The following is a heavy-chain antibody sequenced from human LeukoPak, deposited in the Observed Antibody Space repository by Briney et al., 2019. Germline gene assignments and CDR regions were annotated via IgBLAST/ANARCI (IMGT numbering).Heavy chain of an antibody. CDR2: ISYDGSNK. CDR3: AKPETGIAAAAP. Sequence: PGRSLRLSCAASGFTFSSYAMHWVRQAPGKGLEWVAVISYDGSNKYYADSVKGRFTISRDNSKNTLYLQMNSLRAEDTAVYYCAKPETGIAAAAPWGQGTLVTVSS. V-gene: IGHV3-30-3*02. J-gene: IGHJ5*02. D-gene: IGHD6-13*01. CDR1: GFTFSSYA.